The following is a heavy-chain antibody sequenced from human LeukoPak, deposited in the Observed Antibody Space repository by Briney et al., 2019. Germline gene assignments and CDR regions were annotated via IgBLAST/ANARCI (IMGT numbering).Heavy chain of an antibody. Sequence: SETLSLTRALYGGSFSDYYWSWIRQPPGKGLEWIGEINHSGSTNYNPPLKSRVTISVDTSKNQFSLQLSSVTAAATAVYYCARVWRGHTLDYWGQGTLVTVSS. CDR1: GGSFSDYY. CDR2: INHSGST. D-gene: IGHD3-10*01. CDR3: ARVWRGHTLDY. J-gene: IGHJ4*02. V-gene: IGHV4-34*01.